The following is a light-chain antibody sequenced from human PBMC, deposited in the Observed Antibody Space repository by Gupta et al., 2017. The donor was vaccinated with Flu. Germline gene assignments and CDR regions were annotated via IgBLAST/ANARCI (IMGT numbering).Light chain of an antibody. CDR2: KVS. CDR1: TSRVCQDVITY. CDR3: LQGNRSPPT. J-gene: IGKJ3*01. V-gene: IGKV2D-30*01. Sequence: TLRHASVRASMSITSRVCQDVITYLTWFHQRPGKSPRRLIYKVSNLETGVPYRFSGSGSGTDFTLTISRVQAEDVGTYYCLQGNRSPPTFGPGTKVEIK.